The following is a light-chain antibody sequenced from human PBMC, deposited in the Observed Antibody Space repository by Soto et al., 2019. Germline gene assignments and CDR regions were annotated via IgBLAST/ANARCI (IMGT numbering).Light chain of an antibody. CDR1: SGDVGGYTY. CDR3: CSSGGSNGFVV. CDR2: EVS. V-gene: IGLV2-8*01. J-gene: IGLJ2*01. Sequence: QSVLTQPPSASESPRHSVTISCTGVSGDVGGYTYVSWYQHSPGKAPRLLIYEVSKRPQGVPDRFTGSKSGNTASLTVSELQPDDEADYYCCSSGGSNGFVVFGGGTKLTVL.